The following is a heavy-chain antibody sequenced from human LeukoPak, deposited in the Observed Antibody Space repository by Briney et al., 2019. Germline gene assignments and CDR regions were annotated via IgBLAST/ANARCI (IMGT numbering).Heavy chain of an antibody. V-gene: IGHV3-72*01. J-gene: IGHJ4*02. CDR1: GFTFSRYD. Sequence: GGSLRLSCVASGFTFSRYDMHWVRQAPGKGLEWVARIRNKANSYTTEYAASVKGRFTIARDDSKTSLFLQMNSLKTEDTAVYYCARGYGSGPFYFDYWGQGTLVTVSS. CDR3: ARGYGSGPFYFDY. D-gene: IGHD3-10*01. CDR2: IRNKANSYTT.